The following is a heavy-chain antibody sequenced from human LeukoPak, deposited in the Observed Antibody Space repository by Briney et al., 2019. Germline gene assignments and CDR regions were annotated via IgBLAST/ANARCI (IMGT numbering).Heavy chain of an antibody. V-gene: IGHV1-8*01. J-gene: IGHJ6*03. CDR3: ARSSAEGYYYYMDV. CDR1: GYTFTSYD. Sequence: VASVKVSCKASGYTFTSYDINWVRQATGQGLEWMGWMNPNSGNTGYAQKFQGRVTMTRNTSISTAYMELSSLRSEDTAVYYCARSSAEGYYYYMDVWGKGTTVTVSS. CDR2: MNPNSGNT.